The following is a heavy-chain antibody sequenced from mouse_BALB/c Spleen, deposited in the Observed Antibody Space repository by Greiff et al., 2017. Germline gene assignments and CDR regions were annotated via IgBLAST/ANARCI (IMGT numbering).Heavy chain of an antibody. V-gene: IGHV2-9*02. Sequence: VKLMESGPGLVAPSQSLSITCTVSGFSLTSYGVHWVRQPPGKGLEWLGVIWAGGSTNYNSALMSRLSISKDNSKSQVFLKMNSLQTDDTAMYYCARSDYDDAMDYWGQGTSVTVSS. D-gene: IGHD2-4*01. J-gene: IGHJ4*01. CDR1: GFSLTSYG. CDR2: IWAGGST. CDR3: ARSDYDDAMDY.